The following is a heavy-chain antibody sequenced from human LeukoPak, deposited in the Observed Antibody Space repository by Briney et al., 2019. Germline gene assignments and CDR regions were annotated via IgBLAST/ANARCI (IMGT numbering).Heavy chain of an antibody. CDR3: ARAAPRRDGYNYLDY. CDR2: IYSGGST. D-gene: IGHD5-24*01. Sequence: GGSLRRSCAASGFTVSSNYMSWVRQAPGKGLEWVSVIYSGGSTYYADSVKGRFTISRDNSKNTLYLQMNSLRAEDTAVYYCARAAPRRDGYNYLDYWGQGTLVTVSS. J-gene: IGHJ4*02. V-gene: IGHV3-53*01. CDR1: GFTVSSNY.